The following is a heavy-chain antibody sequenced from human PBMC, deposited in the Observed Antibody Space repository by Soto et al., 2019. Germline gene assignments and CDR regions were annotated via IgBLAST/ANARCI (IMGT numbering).Heavy chain of an antibody. CDR2: ISGSGGST. CDR1: GFTFSSYA. CDR3: AKDRAPFYYYDSSGPDAFDI. Sequence: PGGSLRLSCAASGFTFSSYAMSWVRQAPGKGLEWVSAISGSGGSTYYADSVKGRFTISRGNSKNTLYLQMNSLRAEDTAVYYCAKDRAPFYYYDSSGPDAFDIWGQGTMVTVSS. V-gene: IGHV3-23*01. J-gene: IGHJ3*02. D-gene: IGHD3-22*01.